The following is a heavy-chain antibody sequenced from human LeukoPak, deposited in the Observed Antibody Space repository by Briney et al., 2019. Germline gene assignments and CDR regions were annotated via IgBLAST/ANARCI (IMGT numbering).Heavy chain of an antibody. CDR1: GFTFSSYW. D-gene: IGHD3-22*01. V-gene: IGHV3-7*01. J-gene: IGHJ3*02. CDR2: IKQDGSEK. CDR3: ARGGYYDSSGYHDAFDI. Sequence: GGTLRLSCAASGFTFSSYWMSWVRQAPGKGLEWVANIKQDGSEKYYVDSVKGRFTISRDNAKNSLYLQMNSLRAEDTAVYYCARGGYYDSSGYHDAFDIWGQGTMVTVSS.